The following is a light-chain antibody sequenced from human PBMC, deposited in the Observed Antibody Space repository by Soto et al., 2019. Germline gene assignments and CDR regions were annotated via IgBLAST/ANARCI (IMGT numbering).Light chain of an antibody. J-gene: IGKJ2*01. CDR3: QQYSTLPPNT. CDR1: QRINDNY. CDR2: DAS. V-gene: IGKV3D-20*01. Sequence: ETVLTQSPATLSLSPGDRATLSCGASQRINDNYLAWYQQKPGLAPRLLIYDASTRAPGIPDRFSGSGSGAAFTLTISRLEPEDFAVYYCQQYSTLPPNTFGQGTKLEIK.